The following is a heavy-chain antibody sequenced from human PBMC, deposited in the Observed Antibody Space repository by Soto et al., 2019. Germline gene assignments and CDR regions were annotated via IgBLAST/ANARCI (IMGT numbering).Heavy chain of an antibody. CDR3: ARDPNIVLMVYATWFDP. D-gene: IGHD2-8*01. CDR2: INPNSGGT. V-gene: IGHV1-2*02. CDR1: GYTFTGYY. J-gene: IGHJ5*02. Sequence: ASVKVSFKASGYTFTGYYMHWLRQAPGQGLEWMGWINPNSGGTNYAQKFQGRVTMTRDTSISTAYMELSRLRSDDTAVYYCARDPNIVLMVYATWFDPWGQGTLVTVSS.